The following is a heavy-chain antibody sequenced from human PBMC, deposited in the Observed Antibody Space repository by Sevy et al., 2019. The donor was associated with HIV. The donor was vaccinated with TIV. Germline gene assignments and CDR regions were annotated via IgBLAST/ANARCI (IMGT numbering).Heavy chain of an antibody. V-gene: IGHV3-48*02. D-gene: IGHD3-3*01. Sequence: GGSLRLSCAASGFTFSSYSMNWVRQAPGKGLEWVSYISRSSSTIYYADSVKGRFTISRDNAKNSLYLQMNSLRDEDTAVYYCARDPPEYYDFWSGYYDYWGQGTLVTV. CDR3: ARDPPEYYDFWSGYYDY. CDR1: GFTFSSYS. CDR2: ISRSSSTI. J-gene: IGHJ4*02.